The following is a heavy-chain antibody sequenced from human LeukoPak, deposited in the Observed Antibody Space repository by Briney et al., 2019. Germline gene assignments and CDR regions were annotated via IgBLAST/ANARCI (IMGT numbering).Heavy chain of an antibody. D-gene: IGHD3-3*01. CDR2: IKYDGSAT. CDR3: VSGSLQSGYNFDY. V-gene: IGHV3-74*01. J-gene: IGHJ4*02. Sequence: PGGSLRLSCAASGFTFSNYWMHWIRQVPGKGLVWVSRIKYDGSATNYADSVKGRFTISRDNAKNTLYLQMNSLRAEGTAGYYCVSGSLQSGYNFDYWGQGALVTVSS. CDR1: GFTFSNYW.